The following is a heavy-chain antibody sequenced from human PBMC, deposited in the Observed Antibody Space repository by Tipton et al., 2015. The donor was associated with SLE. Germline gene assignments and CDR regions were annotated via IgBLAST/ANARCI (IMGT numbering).Heavy chain of an antibody. D-gene: IGHD3/OR15-3a*01. Sequence: QLVQSGVEVKKPGASVKVSCKASGYTFINYGINWVRQAPGQGLEWMGWISGYSGNTYYSENLQGRVTMATDTSTSTAYMELRSLRSDDTAVYYCARGRDWVGQVDYWGQGTLVTVSS. V-gene: IGHV1-18*01. CDR2: ISGYSGNT. CDR1: GYTFINYG. J-gene: IGHJ4*02. CDR3: ARGRDWVGQVDY.